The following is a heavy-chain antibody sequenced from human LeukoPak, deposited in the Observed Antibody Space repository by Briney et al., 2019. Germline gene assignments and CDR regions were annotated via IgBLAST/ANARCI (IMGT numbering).Heavy chain of an antibody. CDR3: ARDGSGWGDY. CDR1: GGSISSYY. J-gene: IGHJ4*02. V-gene: IGHV4-39*07. D-gene: IGHD6-19*01. CDR2: IYYSGST. Sequence: SETLSLTCTVSGGSISSYYWGWIRQPPGKGLEWIGSIYYSGSTYYNPSLKSRVTISVDTSKNQFSLKLSSVTAADTAVYYCARDGSGWGDYWGQGTLVTVSS.